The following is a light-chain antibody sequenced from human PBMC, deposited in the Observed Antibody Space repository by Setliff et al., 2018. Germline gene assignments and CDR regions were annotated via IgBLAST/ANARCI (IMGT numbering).Light chain of an antibody. CDR3: SSYTSSSTRV. CDR1: SSDVGYYDY. V-gene: IGLV2-14*01. J-gene: IGLJ1*01. CDR2: EVS. Sequence: ALTQPASVSGSPGQSITISCTGTSSDVGYYDYVSWYQQHPGKAPKLMIYEVSNRPSGVSNRFSGSKSGNTASLTISGLQAEDEADYYCSSYTSSSTRVFGTGTKVTV.